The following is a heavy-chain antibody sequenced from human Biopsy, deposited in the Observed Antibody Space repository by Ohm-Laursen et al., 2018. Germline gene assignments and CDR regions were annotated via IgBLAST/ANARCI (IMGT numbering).Heavy chain of an antibody. CDR3: ARERQFRFLEGAFDY. V-gene: IGHV4-59*01. J-gene: IGHJ4*02. CDR2: ISSGGRA. CDR1: GGSISDDY. D-gene: IGHD3-3*01. Sequence: TLSLTWTVSGGSISDDYWNWIRQPPGKGLQVIGYISSGGRAKYNPSLKSRLTISLDTSKNQLSLRLSSVTAADSAIYYCARERQFRFLEGAFDYWGQGILVTVSS.